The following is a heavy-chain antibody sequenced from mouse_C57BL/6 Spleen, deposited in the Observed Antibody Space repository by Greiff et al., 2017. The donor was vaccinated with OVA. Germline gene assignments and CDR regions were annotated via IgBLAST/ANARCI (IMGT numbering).Heavy chain of an antibody. Sequence: QVQLQQPGAELVKPGASVKMSCKASGYTFTSYWITWVKQRPGQGLEWIGDIYPGSGSTNYNEKFKSKATLTVDTSSSTAYMQLSSLTSEDSAVYYCARWDYGSSYHYFDYWGQGTTLTVSS. CDR3: ARWDYGSSYHYFDY. D-gene: IGHD1-1*01. CDR1: GYTFTSYW. CDR2: IYPGSGST. J-gene: IGHJ2*01. V-gene: IGHV1-55*01.